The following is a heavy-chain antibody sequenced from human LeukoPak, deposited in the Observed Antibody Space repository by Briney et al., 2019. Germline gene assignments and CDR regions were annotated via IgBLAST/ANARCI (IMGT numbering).Heavy chain of an antibody. CDR2: IIPIVGTT. J-gene: IGHJ4*02. D-gene: IGHD3-22*01. CDR3: ARGGYYYDSSGYSHLPDY. CDR1: GGTFSSYA. V-gene: IGHV1-69*13. Sequence: SVKVSCKASGGTFSSYAFSWVRQAPGQGLEWMGGIIPIVGTTNYAQMFQGRVTITADESTSTAYMELSSLRSEDTAVYYCARGGYYYDSSGYSHLPDYWGQGTLATVSA.